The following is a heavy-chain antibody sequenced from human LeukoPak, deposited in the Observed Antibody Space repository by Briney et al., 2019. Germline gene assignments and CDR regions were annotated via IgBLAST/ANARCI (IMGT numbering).Heavy chain of an antibody. CDR3: ATRNLHSSSDILK. Sequence: PGGSLRLSCAASGFTFDDYAMHWVRQAPGKGLEWVSVIYTGGATYYADSVKGRFTISRDDSKNMMYLQMNSLRVEDTAIYYCATRNLHSSSDILKWGQGTLVTVSS. CDR1: GFTFDDYA. CDR2: IYTGGAT. V-gene: IGHV3-66*04. D-gene: IGHD3-9*01. J-gene: IGHJ4*02.